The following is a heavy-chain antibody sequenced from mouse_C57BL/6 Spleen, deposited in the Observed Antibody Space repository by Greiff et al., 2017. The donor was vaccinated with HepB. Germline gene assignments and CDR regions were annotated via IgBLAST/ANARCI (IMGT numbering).Heavy chain of an antibody. D-gene: IGHD2-4*01. V-gene: IGHV1-9*01. CDR1: GYTFTGYW. CDR3: ARSHYYDYEVYYAMDY. CDR2: ILPGSGST. J-gene: IGHJ4*01. Sequence: VQLQQSGAELMKPGASVKLSCKATGYTFTGYWIEWVKQRPGHGLEWIGEILPGSGSTNYNEKFKGKATFTADTSSNTAYMQLSSLKTEYSAIYDCARSHYYDYEVYYAMDYWGQGTSVTVSS.